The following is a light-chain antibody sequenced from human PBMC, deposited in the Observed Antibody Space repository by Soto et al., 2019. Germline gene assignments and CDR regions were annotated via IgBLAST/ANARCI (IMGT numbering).Light chain of an antibody. J-gene: IGKJ1*01. V-gene: IGKV3-11*01. CDR1: QSVGTY. Sequence: ENVFKQSPGTLSLSPGERATLSCRASQSVGTYLAWYQQKPGQAPRLLIFDADKRATGIPARFSGSGSGTDFTITISSLETEDLAVYYCQHRSNWPSWTFGAGTKVDIK. CDR2: DAD. CDR3: QHRSNWPSWT.